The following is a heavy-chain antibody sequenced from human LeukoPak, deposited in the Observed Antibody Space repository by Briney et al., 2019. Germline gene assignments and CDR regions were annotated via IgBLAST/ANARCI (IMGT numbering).Heavy chain of an antibody. V-gene: IGHV4-61*05. CDR1: GGSISSSSYY. CDR2: IYTSGST. D-gene: IGHD3-10*01. CDR3: ARGSALLWFGELSPKLTYNWFDP. J-gene: IGHJ5*02. Sequence: PSETLSLTCTVSGGSISSSSYYWGWIRQPPGKGLEWIGRIYTSGSTNYNPSLKSRVTMSVDTSKNQFSLKLSSVTAADTAVYYCARGSALLWFGELSPKLTYNWFDPWGQGTLVTVSS.